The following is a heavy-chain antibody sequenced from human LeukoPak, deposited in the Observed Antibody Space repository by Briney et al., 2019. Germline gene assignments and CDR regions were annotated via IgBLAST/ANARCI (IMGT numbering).Heavy chain of an antibody. J-gene: IGHJ5*02. CDR1: GGSISSSSYS. CDR3: AKPHCSSTSCRVNWFDP. Sequence: SETLSLTCTVSGGSISSSSYSWGWIRQPPGKGLEWIGGIYYSGSTYYNPSLKSRVTISVDTSKNQFSLKLSSVTAADTAVYYCAKPHCSSTSCRVNWFDPWGQGTLVTVSS. D-gene: IGHD2-2*01. V-gene: IGHV4-39*01. CDR2: IYYSGST.